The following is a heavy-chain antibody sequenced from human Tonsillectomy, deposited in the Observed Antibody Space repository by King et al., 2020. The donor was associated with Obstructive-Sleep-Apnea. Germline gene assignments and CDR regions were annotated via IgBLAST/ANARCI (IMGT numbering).Heavy chain of an antibody. CDR2: IHYSGTT. Sequence: VQLQESGPGLVKPSDTLSLTCAISGYSISRSNWWGWFRQAPGKGLEWIGYIHYSGTTYYNSSLKIRVTLSVDTPKNQFSLRLSSVTSVDTAVYYCARRGTPGAFDIWGQGAMVTVSS. CDR1: GYSISRSNW. J-gene: IGHJ3*02. V-gene: IGHV4-28*01. D-gene: IGHD3-16*01. CDR3: ARRGTPGAFDI.